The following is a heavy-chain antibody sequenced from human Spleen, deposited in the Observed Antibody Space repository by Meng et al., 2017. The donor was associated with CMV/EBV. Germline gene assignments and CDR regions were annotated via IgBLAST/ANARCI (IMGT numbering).Heavy chain of an antibody. CDR1: GGSVSSGSYY. V-gene: IGHV4-61*01. CDR3: ARTPFTVTTFDY. CDR2: IYYSGST. D-gene: IGHD4-17*01. J-gene: IGHJ4*02. Sequence: SETLSLTCTVSGGSVSSGSYYWSWIRQPPGKGLEWIGYIYYSGSTNYNPSLKSRVAISVDTSKNQFSLKLSSVTAADTAVYYCARTPFTVTTFDYWGQGTLVTVSS.